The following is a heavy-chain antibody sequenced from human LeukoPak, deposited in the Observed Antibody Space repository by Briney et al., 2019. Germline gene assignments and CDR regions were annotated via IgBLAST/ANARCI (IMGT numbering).Heavy chain of an antibody. D-gene: IGHD3-22*01. Sequence: PGGSLRLSCAASGFAFSSCGLNWVRQAPGKGLEWVSYISSSSSTIYYADSMKGRFTIPRDTAKNSLYLQMNSLRDEDTAVYYCAGYYSHTRGGFDYWGEGTLVTVSS. CDR2: ISSSSSTI. CDR1: GFAFSSCG. CDR3: AGYYSHTRGGFDY. V-gene: IGHV3-48*02. J-gene: IGHJ4*02.